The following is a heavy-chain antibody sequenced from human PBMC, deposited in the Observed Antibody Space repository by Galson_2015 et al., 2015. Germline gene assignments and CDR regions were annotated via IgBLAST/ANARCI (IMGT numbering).Heavy chain of an antibody. CDR1: GFTFDDYA. V-gene: IGHV3-9*01. J-gene: IGHJ4*02. D-gene: IGHD3-9*01. CDR2: ISWNSGSI. Sequence: SLRLSCAASGFTFDDYAMHWVRQAPGKGLEWVSGISWNSGSIGYADSVKGRFTISRDNAKNSLYLQMNSLRAEDTALYYCAKDRGSDLLLPFDYWGQGTLVTVSS. CDR3: AKDRGSDLLLPFDY.